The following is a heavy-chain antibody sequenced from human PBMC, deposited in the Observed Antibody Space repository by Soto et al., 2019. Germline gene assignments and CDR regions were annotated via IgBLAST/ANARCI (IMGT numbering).Heavy chain of an antibody. CDR2: ISWNSGSI. J-gene: IGHJ4*02. CDR3: AKDATLYSTSRSGLDY. D-gene: IGHD6-13*01. Sequence: SLIVSCVSSDLTFDDYAMHGVGQAQGKGLEWVSGISWNSGSIGYADSVNGRFTISIDNAKNSLYLQMNSLRAEDKALYYCAKDATLYSTSRSGLDYWGQGTLVTVS. V-gene: IGHV3-9*01. CDR1: DLTFDDYA.